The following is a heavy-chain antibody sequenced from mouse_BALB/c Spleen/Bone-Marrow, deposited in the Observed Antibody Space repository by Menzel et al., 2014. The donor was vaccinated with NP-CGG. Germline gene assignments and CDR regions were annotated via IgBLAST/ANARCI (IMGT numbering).Heavy chain of an antibody. J-gene: IGHJ2*01. CDR3: TRSTATFDY. CDR1: GYAFSAYW. D-gene: IGHD1-2*01. CDR2: IYPGDGDT. V-gene: IGHV1-80*01. Sequence: QVQLQQPGAELVRPGSSVKISCKASGYAFSAYWMNWVKQRPGQGLEWIGQIYPGDGDTNYNGKFKGKATLTADKSSSTAYMQLSSLTSEDSAVCFCTRSTATFDYWGQGTTLTVSS.